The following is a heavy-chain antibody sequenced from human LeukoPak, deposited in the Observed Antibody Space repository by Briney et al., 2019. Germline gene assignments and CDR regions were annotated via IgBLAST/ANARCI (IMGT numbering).Heavy chain of an antibody. CDR1: GYTFNVFY. V-gene: IGHV1-2*02. CDR3: ARDIMAYDYVWGSYWDYFDY. J-gene: IGHJ4*02. Sequence: GASVKVSCKASGYTFNVFYLHWVRQAPGQGLEWMGWINPNSGGTNYAQKFQGRVTMTRDTSISTAYMELSRLRSDDTAVYCCARDIMAYDYVWGSYWDYFDYWGQGTLVTVSS. CDR2: INPNSGGT. D-gene: IGHD3-16*01.